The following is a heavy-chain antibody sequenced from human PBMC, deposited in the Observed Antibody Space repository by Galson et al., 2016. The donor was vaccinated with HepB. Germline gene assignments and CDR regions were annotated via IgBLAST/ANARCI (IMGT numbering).Heavy chain of an antibody. D-gene: IGHD2-8*01. CDR3: AQRGVLGYCTNGGQAEPGTGGLDR. V-gene: IGHV2-5*02. Sequence: PALVKPTQTLTLTCTFSGFSLSTTRMGVGWIRQSPGKALEWLALIYWDDDTRYSPSLRNRLTITKDASRNQVVLTMTDMDPADSATDYCAQRGVLGYCTNGGQAEPGTGGLDRWGRGTMVTVS. CDR1: GFSLSTTRMG. CDR2: IYWDDDT. J-gene: IGHJ3*02.